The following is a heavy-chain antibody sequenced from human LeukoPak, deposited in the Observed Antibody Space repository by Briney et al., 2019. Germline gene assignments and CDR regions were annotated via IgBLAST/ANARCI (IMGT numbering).Heavy chain of an antibody. Sequence: SVKVSCKASGGTFSSYAISWVRQAPGQGVEWMGRIIPIFGTANYAQKFQGRVTITTDEATSRDYMELSSLRRKDTAVYYCASDIVVVPAGIGDNWFDPWGQGTLVTVSS. D-gene: IGHD2-2*01. CDR3: ASDIVVVPAGIGDNWFDP. J-gene: IGHJ5*02. CDR1: GGTFSSYA. CDR2: IIPIFGTA. V-gene: IGHV1-69*05.